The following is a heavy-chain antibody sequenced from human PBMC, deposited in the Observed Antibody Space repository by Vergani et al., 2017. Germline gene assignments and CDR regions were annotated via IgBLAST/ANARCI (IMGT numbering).Heavy chain of an antibody. CDR3: ARDRDDYYDSSGYSDY. CDR2: IIPILGIA. J-gene: IGHJ4*02. V-gene: IGHV1-69*04. D-gene: IGHD3-22*01. Sequence: QVQLVQSGAEVKKPGASVKVSCKASGGTFSSYAISWVRQAPGQGLEWMGRIIPILGIANYAQKFQGRVTITADQSTSTAYMELSSLRSEDTAVYYCARDRDDYYDSSGYSDYWGQGTLVTVSS. CDR1: GGTFSSYA.